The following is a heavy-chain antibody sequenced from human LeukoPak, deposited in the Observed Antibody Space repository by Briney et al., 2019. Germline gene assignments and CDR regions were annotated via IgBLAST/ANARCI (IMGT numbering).Heavy chain of an antibody. CDR2: INHSGST. CDR3: ARLVISYSSSWISESRFDY. V-gene: IGHV4-34*01. D-gene: IGHD6-13*01. Sequence: PSETLSLTCAVYGESFSGYYWSWIRQPPGKGLEWIGEINHSGSTNYNPSLKSRVTISVDTSKNQFSLKLSSVTAADTAVYYCARLVISYSSSWISESRFDYWGQGTLVTVSS. CDR1: GESFSGYY. J-gene: IGHJ4*02.